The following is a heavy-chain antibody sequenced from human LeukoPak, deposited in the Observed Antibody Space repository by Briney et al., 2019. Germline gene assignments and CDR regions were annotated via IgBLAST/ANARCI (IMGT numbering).Heavy chain of an antibody. CDR3: ARVNPYYYGSGSYYTV. J-gene: IGHJ4*02. V-gene: IGHV3-48*02. D-gene: IGHD3-10*01. CDR1: GFTFSSYS. CDR2: ISRNSGNI. Sequence: PGGSLRLSCAASGFTFSSYSMNWVRQAPGKGLEWVSFISRNSGNIYYADSVRGRFTISRDNAKNSLYLQLNSLRDEDTAVYYCARVNPYYYGSGSYYTVWGQGTLVTVSS.